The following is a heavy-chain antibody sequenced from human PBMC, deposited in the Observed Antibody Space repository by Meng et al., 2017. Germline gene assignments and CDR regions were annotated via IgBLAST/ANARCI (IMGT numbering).Heavy chain of an antibody. Sequence: GESLKISCAASGFTFDDYTMHWVRQAPGKGLEWVSLISGDGGSTYYADSVKGRFTISRDNSKNSLYLQMNSLRTEDTALYYCAAQKSRITGDDAFDIWGQGTMVTVSS. CDR2: ISGDGGST. CDR3: AAQKSRITGDDAFDI. V-gene: IGHV3-43*01. J-gene: IGHJ3*02. CDR1: GFTFDDYT. D-gene: IGHD7-27*01.